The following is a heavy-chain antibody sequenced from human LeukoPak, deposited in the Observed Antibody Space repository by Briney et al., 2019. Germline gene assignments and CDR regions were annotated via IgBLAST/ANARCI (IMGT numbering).Heavy chain of an antibody. CDR3: ARARGFETRYNYGSGSLDY. Sequence: SETLSLTCTVSGGSISSSSYYWGWIRQPPGKGLEWIGSIYYSGSTYYNPSLKSRVTISVDTSKNQFSLKLSSVTAADTAVYYCARARGFETRYNYGSGSLDYWGQGTLVTVSS. CDR1: GGSISSSSYY. CDR2: IYYSGST. D-gene: IGHD3-10*01. J-gene: IGHJ4*02. V-gene: IGHV4-39*07.